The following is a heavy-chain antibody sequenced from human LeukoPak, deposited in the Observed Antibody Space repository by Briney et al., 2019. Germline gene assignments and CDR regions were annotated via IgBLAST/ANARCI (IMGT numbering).Heavy chain of an antibody. CDR3: ASCAGSGCYTEAFAI. V-gene: IGHV1-69*02. D-gene: IGHD2-2*02. CDR1: GGTLNSDT. CDR2: VIPVLGVT. J-gene: IGHJ3*02. Sequence: SVKVSCKASGGTLNSDTLSWVRQAPGQGLEWVGRVIPVLGVTNYAQNFQGRVTITADKTTGTTHMELSSLKSEDTAMYYWASCAGSGCYTEAFAIWGQGTLVIVSS.